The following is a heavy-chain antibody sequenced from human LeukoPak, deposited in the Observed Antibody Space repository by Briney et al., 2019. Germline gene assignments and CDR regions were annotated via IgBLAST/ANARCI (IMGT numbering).Heavy chain of an antibody. D-gene: IGHD6-6*01. J-gene: IGHJ4*02. CDR1: GFTFSSYA. CDR2: ISYDGSNK. CDR3: AKIYSSSGVDY. V-gene: IGHV3-30*04. Sequence: GGSLRLSCAASGFTFSSYAMHWVRQAPGKGLEWVAVISYDGSNKYYADSVKGRFTISRDNSKNTLYLQMNSLRAEDTAVYYCAKIYSSSGVDYWGQGTLVTVSS.